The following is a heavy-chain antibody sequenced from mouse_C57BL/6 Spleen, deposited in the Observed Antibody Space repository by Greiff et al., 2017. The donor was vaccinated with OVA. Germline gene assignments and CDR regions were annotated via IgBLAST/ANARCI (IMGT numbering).Heavy chain of an antibody. CDR1: GYAFSSYW. CDR2: IYPGDGDT. D-gene: IGHD1-1*01. V-gene: IGHV1-80*01. CDR3: AGYYYGSNPYWYFDV. Sequence: QVQLQQSGAELVKPGASVKISCKASGYAFSSYWMNWVKQRPGKGLEWIGQIYPGDGDTNYNGKFKGKATLTADKSSSTAYMQLSSLTSEDSAVYFCAGYYYGSNPYWYFDVWGTGTTVTVSS. J-gene: IGHJ1*03.